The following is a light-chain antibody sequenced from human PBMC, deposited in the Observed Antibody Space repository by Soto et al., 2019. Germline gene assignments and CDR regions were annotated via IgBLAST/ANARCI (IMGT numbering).Light chain of an antibody. V-gene: IGLV2-14*01. J-gene: IGLJ1*01. Sequence: QSVLTQPASVSGSPGQSITISCTGTSSDVGGYNYVSWYQQHPGKAPKLMIYEVSNRPSGVSNRFSGSKSGNTASLTISGLRAEDEADYYYSSYTSSSTLYVFGTGTKVTVL. CDR3: SSYTSSSTLYV. CDR1: SSDVGGYNY. CDR2: EVS.